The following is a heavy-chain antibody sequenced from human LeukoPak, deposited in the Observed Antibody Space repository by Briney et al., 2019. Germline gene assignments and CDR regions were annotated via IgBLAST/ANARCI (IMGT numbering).Heavy chain of an antibody. Sequence: SETLSLTCTVSGGSISSYYWSWIRQPPGKGLEWIGYIYYSGSTNYNPSLKSRVTISVDTSTNQFSLKLSSVPAADTAVYYCAREVTYYYDSSGSFDYWGQGTLVTVSS. CDR2: IYYSGST. J-gene: IGHJ4*02. V-gene: IGHV4-59*01. CDR3: AREVTYYYDSSGSFDY. CDR1: GGSISSYY. D-gene: IGHD3-22*01.